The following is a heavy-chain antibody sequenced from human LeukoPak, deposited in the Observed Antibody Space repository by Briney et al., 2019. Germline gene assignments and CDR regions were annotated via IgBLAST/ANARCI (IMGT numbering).Heavy chain of an antibody. Sequence: SETLSLTCAVYGGSFSGYYWSWIRQPPGKGLEWMGEINHSGSTNYNPALKSRVTISVDTSKNQFSLKLSSVTAADTAVYYCARGRVEQWLVANYYYYYMDVWGKGTTVTVSS. J-gene: IGHJ6*03. V-gene: IGHV4-34*01. CDR3: ARGRVEQWLVANYYYYYMDV. D-gene: IGHD6-19*01. CDR1: GGSFSGYY. CDR2: INHSGST.